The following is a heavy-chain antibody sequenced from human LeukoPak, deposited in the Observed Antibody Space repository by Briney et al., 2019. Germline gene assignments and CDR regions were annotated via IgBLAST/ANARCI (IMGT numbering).Heavy chain of an antibody. V-gene: IGHV4-59*01. CDR1: GGSISSYY. J-gene: IGHJ4*02. CDR3: ARLGGSGSSGGYFDY. CDR2: IYYSGST. D-gene: IGHD3-10*01. Sequence: SETLSLTCTVSGGSISSYYWSWIRQPPGKGLEWIGYIYYSGSTNYNPSLKSRVTISVDTSKNQFSLKLSSVTAADTAVYYCARLGGSGSSGGYFDYRGQGTLVTVSS.